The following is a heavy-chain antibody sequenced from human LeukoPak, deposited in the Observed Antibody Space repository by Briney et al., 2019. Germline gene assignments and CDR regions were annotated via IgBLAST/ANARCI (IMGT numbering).Heavy chain of an antibody. CDR3: AKQMAVDYFDY. CDR1: GFTFSNFG. Sequence: GGSLRLSCAASGFTFSNFGMHWVRQAPGKGLEWVAVISYDGKNEYYTDSVKGRFTISRDNAKNTLYLQMNSLRAEDTAVYYCAKQMAVDYFDYWGQGTLVTVSS. V-gene: IGHV3-30*18. D-gene: IGHD5-24*01. J-gene: IGHJ4*02. CDR2: ISYDGKNE.